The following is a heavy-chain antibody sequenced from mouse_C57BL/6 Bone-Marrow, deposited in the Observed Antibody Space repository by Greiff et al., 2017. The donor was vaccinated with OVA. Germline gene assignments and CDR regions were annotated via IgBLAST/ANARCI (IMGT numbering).Heavy chain of an antibody. V-gene: IGHV1-69*01. CDR3: ARLNYYGSSYWFAY. Sequence: QVQLQQPGAELVMPGASVKLSCKASGYTFTSYWMHWVKQRPGKGLEWIGEIDRCDSYTNYNQKVKGQFTLTVDKATHTAYMQLSSLTSEDSAIYYCARLNYYGSSYWFAYWGQGTPVTVSS. CDR1: GYTFTSYW. CDR2: IDRCDSYT. J-gene: IGHJ3*01. D-gene: IGHD1-1*01.